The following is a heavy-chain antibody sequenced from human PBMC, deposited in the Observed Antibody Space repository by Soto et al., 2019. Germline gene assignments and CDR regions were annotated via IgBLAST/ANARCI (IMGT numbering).Heavy chain of an antibody. D-gene: IGHD6-13*01. J-gene: IGHJ5*02. Sequence: PGGSLRLSCAASGFTFSRYWMTWVRQAPGKGLDWVANIKEDGSHKNYLDSVEGRFTISRDNAKNSLDLQMNSLRAEDTAVYYCAKSSTGYSSSWYGSPWFDPWGQGTLVTVSS. CDR3: AKSSTGYSSSWYGSPWFDP. CDR2: IKEDGSHK. V-gene: IGHV3-7*01. CDR1: GFTFSRYW.